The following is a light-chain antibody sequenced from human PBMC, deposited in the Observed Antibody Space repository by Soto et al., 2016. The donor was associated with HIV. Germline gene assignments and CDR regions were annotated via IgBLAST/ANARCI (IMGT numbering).Light chain of an antibody. CDR1: QGIGFF. J-gene: IGKJ4*01. V-gene: IGKV1-27*01. Sequence: DIQMTQSPSSLSASVGDRVTITCRASQGIGFFLAWYQQRPGKVPKLLIYAASTLQSGVPPRFSGSGSGTDFTLTINSLQPEDVATYYCQKXNSAPHTFGGGTRV. CDR3: QKXNSAPHT. CDR2: AAS.